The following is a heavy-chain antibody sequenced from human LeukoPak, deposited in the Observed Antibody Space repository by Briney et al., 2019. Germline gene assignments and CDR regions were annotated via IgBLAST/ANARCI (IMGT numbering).Heavy chain of an antibody. CDR1: CGSFSGYY. J-gene: IGHJ6*04. CDR2: INHSGSP. D-gene: IGHD2-2*01. V-gene: IGHV4-34*01. Sequence: SDTLPLTGALYCGSFSGYYWSWIRQPPGKALEWIGEINHSGSPNYNPSLKSRVTISVDTSKNQFSLKLSSVTGADTAVYYCARDIVVVPAAPYYYYGMDVWGKGTTVTVSS. CDR3: ARDIVVVPAAPYYYYGMDV.